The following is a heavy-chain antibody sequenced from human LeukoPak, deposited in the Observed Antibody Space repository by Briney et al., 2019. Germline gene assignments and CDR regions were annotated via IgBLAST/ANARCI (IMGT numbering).Heavy chain of an antibody. V-gene: IGHV3-21*01. CDR3: ARVMTTVTNRWFDP. D-gene: IGHD4-17*01. Sequence: GGSLRLSCAASGFTFSSYSMNWVRQAPGKGLEWVSSISSSSSYIYYADSVKGRFTISRDNAKNSLYLQMNSLRAEDTAVYYCARVMTTVTNRWFDPWGQGTLVTVSS. CDR2: ISSSSSYI. CDR1: GFTFSSYS. J-gene: IGHJ5*02.